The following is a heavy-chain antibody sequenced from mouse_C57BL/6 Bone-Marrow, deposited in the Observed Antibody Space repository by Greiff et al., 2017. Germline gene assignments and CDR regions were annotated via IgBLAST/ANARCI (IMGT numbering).Heavy chain of an antibody. J-gene: IGHJ3*01. D-gene: IGHD2-4*01. Sequence: QVQLQQSGAELARPGASVKLSCKASGYTFTSYGISWVKQRTGQGLEWIGEIYPRSGNTYYNEKFKGKATLTADKSSSTAYMELRSLTSEDSAVYFCATKIYYDYSWFAYWGQGTLVTVSA. CDR1: GYTFTSYG. V-gene: IGHV1-81*01. CDR3: ATKIYYDYSWFAY. CDR2: IYPRSGNT.